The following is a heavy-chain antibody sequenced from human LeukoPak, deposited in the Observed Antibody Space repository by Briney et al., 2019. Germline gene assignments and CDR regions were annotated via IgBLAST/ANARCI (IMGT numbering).Heavy chain of an antibody. J-gene: IGHJ3*02. Sequence: PGGSLRLSCAASGFTFSSYAMSWVRQAPGKGLEWVSAISGSGGSTYYADSVKGRFTISRDNSKNTLYLQMNSLRAEDTAVYYCAEDPLRSGGSLDAFDIWGQGTMVTVSS. CDR1: GFTFSSYA. CDR3: AEDPLRSGGSLDAFDI. V-gene: IGHV3-23*01. CDR2: ISGSGGST. D-gene: IGHD2-15*01.